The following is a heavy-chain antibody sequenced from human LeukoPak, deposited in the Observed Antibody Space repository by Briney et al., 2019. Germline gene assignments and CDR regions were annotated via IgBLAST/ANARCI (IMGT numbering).Heavy chain of an antibody. CDR3: ARYSGSYFDY. CDR2: ISESGTT. Sequence: PSEFLSLTCGVSGGSISSSIHYWAWTRQPPGKGLEWLATISESGTTYYNPSLKSRVTISVDTSKNQFSLNLGSVTAADTAVYYCARYSGSYFDYWGQGALVTVSS. CDR1: GGSISSSIHY. J-gene: IGHJ4*02. D-gene: IGHD6-19*01. V-gene: IGHV4-39*01.